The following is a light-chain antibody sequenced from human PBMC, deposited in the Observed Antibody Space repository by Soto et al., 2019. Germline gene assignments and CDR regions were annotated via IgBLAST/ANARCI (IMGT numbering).Light chain of an antibody. CDR3: GTWDSSLSAGV. V-gene: IGLV1-51*01. J-gene: IGLJ2*01. Sequence: QSVLTQPPSVSAAPGQKVTISCSGISSNIGNNYVSWYQQLPGTAPKLLIYDNNKRPSGIPDRFSGSKSGTSATLGITGLQTGDEADYYYGTWDSSLSAGVFGGGTKLTVL. CDR2: DNN. CDR1: SSNIGNNY.